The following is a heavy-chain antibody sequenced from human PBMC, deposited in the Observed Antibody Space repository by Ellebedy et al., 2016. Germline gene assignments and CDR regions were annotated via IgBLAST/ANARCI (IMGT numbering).Heavy chain of an antibody. CDR2: IYYSGST. V-gene: IGHV4-61*05. Sequence: SETLSLTCTVSSGSISSSSYYWGWIRQPPGKGLEWIGYIYYSGSTNYNPSLKSRVTVSVDTSKNQFSLKLSSVTAADTAVYYCARGGTRTTVTLWGQGTLVTVSS. D-gene: IGHD4-17*01. CDR1: SGSISSSSYY. J-gene: IGHJ4*02. CDR3: ARGGTRTTVTL.